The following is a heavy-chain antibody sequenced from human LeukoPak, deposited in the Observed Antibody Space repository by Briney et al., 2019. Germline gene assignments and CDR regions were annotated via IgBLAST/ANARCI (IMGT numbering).Heavy chain of an antibody. J-gene: IGHJ4*02. CDR2: INPSGGST. CDR3: ARDRRYCSSTSCYTAFDY. V-gene: IGHV1-46*01. CDR1: GYTFTSYY. D-gene: IGHD2-2*02. Sequence: ASVKVSCKASGYTFTSYYMHWVRQAPGQGLEWMGIINPSGGSTSYAQKFQGRVTMTRDMSTSTVYMELSSLRSEDAAVYYCARDRRYCSSTSCYTAFDYWGQGTLVTVSS.